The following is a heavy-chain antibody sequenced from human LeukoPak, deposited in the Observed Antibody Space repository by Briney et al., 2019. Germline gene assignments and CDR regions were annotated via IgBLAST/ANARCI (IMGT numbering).Heavy chain of an antibody. D-gene: IGHD6-19*01. CDR1: GFTFSSYW. CDR3: ARCRRPEDQCLVPYYYYYMDV. V-gene: IGHV3-7*01. J-gene: IGHJ6*03. Sequence: PGGSLRLSCAASGFTFSSYWMSWVRQAPGKGLEWVANIKQDGSEKYYVDSVKGRFTISRDNAKNSLYLQMNSLRAEDTAVYYCARCRRPEDQCLVPYYYYYMDVWGRGTTVTVSS. CDR2: IKQDGSEK.